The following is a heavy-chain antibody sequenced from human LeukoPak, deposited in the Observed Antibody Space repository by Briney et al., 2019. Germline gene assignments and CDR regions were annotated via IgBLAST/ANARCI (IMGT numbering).Heavy chain of an antibody. CDR2: IYHNGNR. CDR3: ARGPSVAAHLDY. CDR1: GASIGTNNW. V-gene: IGHV4-4*02. Sequence: SGTLSLTCAVSGASIGTNNWWGWVRQSPGKGLEWIGEIYHNGNRNYNPSLKSRLTISVDKSKNQFSLNLSSVTAADTAVYYCARGPSVAAHLDYWGQGTLVTVSS. D-gene: IGHD5-12*01. J-gene: IGHJ4*02.